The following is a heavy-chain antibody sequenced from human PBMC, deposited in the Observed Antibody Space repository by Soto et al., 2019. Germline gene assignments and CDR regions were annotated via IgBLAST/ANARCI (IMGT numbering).Heavy chain of an antibody. V-gene: IGHV3-48*01. D-gene: IGHD2-15*01. Sequence: GGSLRLSCAASGFTFSGYSMNWVRQAPGKGLEWVSYISSSSSTIYYADSVKGRFTISRDNAKNSLYLQMNSLRAEDTAVYYCAREMAALNYFDYWGQGTLVTAPQ. CDR3: AREMAALNYFDY. J-gene: IGHJ4*02. CDR2: ISSSSSTI. CDR1: GFTFSGYS.